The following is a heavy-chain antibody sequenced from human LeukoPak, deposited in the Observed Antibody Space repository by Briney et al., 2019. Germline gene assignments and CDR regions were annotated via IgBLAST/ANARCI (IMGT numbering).Heavy chain of an antibody. D-gene: IGHD1-26*01. Sequence: GGSLRLSCAASGFTFSRYAMSWVRQAPGKGLEWVSTIGGGGEYTYYADSVKGRFIISRDNSKNTFYLQMNSLRAEDTAVYYCVKVLSGSQDYWGQGTLVTVFS. J-gene: IGHJ4*02. CDR2: IGGGGEYT. CDR3: VKVLSGSQDY. CDR1: GFTFSRYA. V-gene: IGHV3-23*01.